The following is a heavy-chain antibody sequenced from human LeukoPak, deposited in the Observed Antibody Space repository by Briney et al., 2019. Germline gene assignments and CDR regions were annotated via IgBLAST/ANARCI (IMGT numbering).Heavy chain of an antibody. Sequence: ASVKVSCKASGGTFSSYAISWVRQAPGQGLEWMGGIIPIFGTANYAQKFKGRVTITADESTSTAYMELSSLRSEDTAVYYCARDSTYYDILTGYYNRNPSDYWGQGTLVTVSS. CDR3: ARDSTYYDILTGYYNRNPSDY. J-gene: IGHJ4*02. V-gene: IGHV1-69*01. D-gene: IGHD3-9*01. CDR1: GGTFSSYA. CDR2: IIPIFGTA.